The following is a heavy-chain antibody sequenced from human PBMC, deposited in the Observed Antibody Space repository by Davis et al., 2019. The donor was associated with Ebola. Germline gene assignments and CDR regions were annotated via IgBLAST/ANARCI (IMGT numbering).Heavy chain of an antibody. D-gene: IGHD3-10*01. CDR1: GFTFSSYW. J-gene: IGHJ4*02. Sequence: ESLKISCAASGFTFSSYWMHWVRQAPGKGLVLVSSINSYGISTSYADSVKGRFTISRDNAKNSLYLQMKSLRAEDTAVYSCARDMGSPLRTRGHDYWGQGTLVTGSS. V-gene: IGHV3-74*01. CDR2: INSYGIST. CDR3: ARDMGSPLRTRGHDY.